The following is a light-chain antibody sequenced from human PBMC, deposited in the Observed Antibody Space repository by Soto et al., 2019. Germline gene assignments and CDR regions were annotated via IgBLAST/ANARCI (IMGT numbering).Light chain of an antibody. Sequence: DIVMTQSPDSLAVSLGERATINCKSSQSVLYSSNNKNYLAWYQQKPGQPPKLLIYWASTRESGVPDRFSGSGSGTDFTLTISSLQTVDAVVYYFQLYYSPPPAFGQGTNVEIK. CDR2: WAS. CDR1: QSVLYSSNNKNY. CDR3: QLYYSPPPA. J-gene: IGKJ1*01. V-gene: IGKV4-1*01.